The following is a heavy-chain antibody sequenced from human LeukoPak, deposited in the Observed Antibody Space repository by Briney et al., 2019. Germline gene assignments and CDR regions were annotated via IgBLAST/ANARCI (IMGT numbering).Heavy chain of an antibody. CDR1: GFTFSSYG. CDR2: ISYDGGVK. D-gene: IGHD6-19*01. V-gene: IGHV3-30*18. J-gene: IGHJ4*02. Sequence: GVSLRLSCVASGFTFSSYGMHWVRQAPGKGPEWVALISYDGGVKYYVDSVKGRFTISRDNSKNTLYLQMNSLRTEDTAMYYCAKVRYSSGWPEFDYWGQGTLVTESS. CDR3: AKVRYSSGWPEFDY.